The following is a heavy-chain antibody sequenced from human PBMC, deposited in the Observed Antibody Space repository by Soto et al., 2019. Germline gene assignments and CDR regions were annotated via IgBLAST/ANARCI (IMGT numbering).Heavy chain of an antibody. D-gene: IGHD1-20*01. V-gene: IGHV4-59*01. CDR2: IYYSGST. CDR1: GGSISSYY. J-gene: IGHJ6*02. Sequence: SETLSLTCTVSGGSISSYYWSWIRQPPGKGLEWIGYIYYSGSTNYNPSLKSRATISVDTSKNQFSLKLSSVTAADTAVYYCARLPITGTPAFYYYYGMDVWGQGTTVTVSS. CDR3: ARLPITGTPAFYYYYGMDV.